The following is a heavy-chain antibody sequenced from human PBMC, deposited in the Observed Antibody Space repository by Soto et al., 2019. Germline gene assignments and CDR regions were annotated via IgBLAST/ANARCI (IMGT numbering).Heavy chain of an antibody. CDR2: ISAYNGNT. CDR1: GYTFTSYG. CDR3: AIDDILTGYYHNWFDP. V-gene: IGHV1-18*01. J-gene: IGHJ5*02. Sequence: ASVKVSCKASGYTFTSYGISWVRQAPGQGLEWMGWISAYNGNTNYAQKLQGRVTMTTDTSTSTAYMELRSLRSDDTAVYYCAIDDILTGYYHNWFDPWGQGTLVTVPQ. D-gene: IGHD3-9*01.